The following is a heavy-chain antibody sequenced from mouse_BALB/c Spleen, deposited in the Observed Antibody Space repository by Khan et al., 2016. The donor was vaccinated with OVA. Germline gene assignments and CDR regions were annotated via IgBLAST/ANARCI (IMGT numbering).Heavy chain of an antibody. CDR1: GFKIKDTY. CDR2: IDPANGNT. D-gene: IGHD1-1*02. Sequence: VPLQHSGAELVKPGASVKLSCTASGFKIKDTYVHWVNQRPEQGLEWIGTIDPANGNTKYDPKFQGKANITADTSSNTAYLHLSSLTSADTAVYFCARGGWSYVMDYWGQGTSVTVSS. CDR3: ARGGWSYVMDY. J-gene: IGHJ4*01. V-gene: IGHV14-3*02.